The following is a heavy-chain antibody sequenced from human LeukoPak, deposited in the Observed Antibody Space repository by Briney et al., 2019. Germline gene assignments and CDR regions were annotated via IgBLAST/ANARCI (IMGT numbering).Heavy chain of an antibody. J-gene: IGHJ4*02. CDR2: IKPDGSEK. Sequence: GGSLRLSCAASGFIFGSSRMSWVRQSPGKGLEWVASIKPDGSEKYYVDSVKGRFTASRDNAKNSLYLQMNSLRAEDTAVYYCARNHYWGQGSLVTVSS. CDR1: GFIFGSSR. V-gene: IGHV3-7*05. CDR3: ARNHY.